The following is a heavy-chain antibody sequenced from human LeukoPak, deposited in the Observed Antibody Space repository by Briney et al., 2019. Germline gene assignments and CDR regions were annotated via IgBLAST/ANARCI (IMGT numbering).Heavy chain of an antibody. Sequence: SQTLSLTCTVSGGSITSGGYYWSWIRQPPGKGLEWIGYIYQSGDTYYNPSLKSRVTISVDRSKNQFSLKLSSVTAADTAVYYCARVDIVVVPAAPPADYYYMDVWGKGTTVTVSS. V-gene: IGHV4-30-2*01. D-gene: IGHD2-2*01. CDR3: ARVDIVVVPAAPPADYYYMDV. J-gene: IGHJ6*03. CDR1: GGSITSGGYY. CDR2: IYQSGDT.